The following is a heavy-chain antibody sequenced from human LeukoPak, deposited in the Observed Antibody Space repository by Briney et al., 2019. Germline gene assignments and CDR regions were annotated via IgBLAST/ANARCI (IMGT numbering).Heavy chain of an antibody. J-gene: IGHJ6*02. D-gene: IGHD4-17*01. CDR1: GYTFTSYG. CDR3: ATSRDYGDYDFPGMDV. Sequence: GASVKVSCKASGYTFTSYGISWVRQAPGQGLEWMGWISAYNGNTNYAQKLQGRVTMTEDTSTDTAYMELSSLRSEDTAVYYCATSRDYGDYDFPGMDVWGQGTTVTVSS. V-gene: IGHV1-18*01. CDR2: ISAYNGNT.